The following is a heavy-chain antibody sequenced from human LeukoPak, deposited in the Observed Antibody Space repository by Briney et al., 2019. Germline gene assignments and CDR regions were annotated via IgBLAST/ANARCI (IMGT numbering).Heavy chain of an antibody. CDR2: MKQDGSEQ. J-gene: IGHJ4*02. V-gene: IGHV3-7*03. D-gene: IGHD3-3*01. CDR1: VFTFSNYW. Sequence: GGSLRLSCTASVFTFSNYWMSWVRQAPGKGLEWVANMKQDGSEQYYVDSMKGRFTISRDNAKNSLYLQINSLRAEDTGVYYCARDRHYDFWSGYYTPFNSWGQGTLVTVSS. CDR3: ARDRHYDFWSGYYTPFNS.